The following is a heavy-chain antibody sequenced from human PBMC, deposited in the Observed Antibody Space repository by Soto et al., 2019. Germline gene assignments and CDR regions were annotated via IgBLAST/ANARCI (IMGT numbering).Heavy chain of an antibody. CDR2: ISSSSSYI. Sequence: GGSLRLSCAASGFTFSSYSMNWVRQAPGKGLEWVSSISSSSSYIYYADSVKGRFTISRDNAKNSLYLQMNSLRAEDTAVYYCARDLRYRSSWYRQVYYYYYGMDVWGQGTTVTVSS. D-gene: IGHD6-13*01. V-gene: IGHV3-21*01. CDR1: GFTFSSYS. J-gene: IGHJ6*02. CDR3: ARDLRYRSSWYRQVYYYYYGMDV.